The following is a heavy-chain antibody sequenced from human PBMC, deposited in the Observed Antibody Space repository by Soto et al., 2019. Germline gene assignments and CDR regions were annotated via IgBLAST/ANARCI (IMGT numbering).Heavy chain of an antibody. V-gene: IGHV3-33*01. J-gene: IGHJ4*02. Sequence: QVQLVESGGGVVQPGRSLRLSCAASGFTFSSYGMHWVRQAPGKGLEWVAVIWYDGSNKYYADSVKGRFTNSRDNSKNTLYLQRNSLRAKDTAVYYCAREYAGYSSSWYGYYFDYWGQGTLVTVSS. CDR2: IWYDGSNK. D-gene: IGHD6-13*01. CDR1: GFTFSSYG. CDR3: AREYAGYSSSWYGYYFDY.